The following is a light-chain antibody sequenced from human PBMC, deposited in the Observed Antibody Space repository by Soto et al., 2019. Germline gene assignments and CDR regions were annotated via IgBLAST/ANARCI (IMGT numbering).Light chain of an antibody. CDR1: QGINKY. CDR2: AAS. V-gene: IGKV1-27*01. J-gene: IGKJ4*01. Sequence: IQITQSPSSLSASVGDRVTITCRASQGINKYLDWYQQKPGKVPKLLIYAASTLQSGVPSRFSGSGSGTDFTLTISCLQPEDVATYYCQKGVVAPFTFGGGTKVDIK. CDR3: QKGVVAPFT.